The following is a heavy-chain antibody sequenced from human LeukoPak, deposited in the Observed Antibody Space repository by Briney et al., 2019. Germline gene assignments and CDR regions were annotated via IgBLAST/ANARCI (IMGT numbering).Heavy chain of an antibody. CDR2: ISASGASP. Sequence: GGSLRLSCAASGFTFNSDAMSWVRQAPGKGLEWVSMISASGASPYYADSVKGRFTISRDNSKNTLYLQMNSLRAEDTAVYYCAKRAVAGTYYFAYWGQGTLVTVSS. D-gene: IGHD6-19*01. J-gene: IGHJ4*02. CDR1: GFTFNSDA. V-gene: IGHV3-23*01. CDR3: AKRAVAGTYYFAY.